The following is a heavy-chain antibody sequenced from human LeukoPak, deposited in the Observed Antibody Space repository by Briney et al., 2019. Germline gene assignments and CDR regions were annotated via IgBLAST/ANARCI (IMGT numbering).Heavy chain of an antibody. CDR3: ARDHYVAAAVEIV. Sequence: SETLSLTCTVSGGSISSGSYYWSWIRQPAGKGLAWIGRIYTSGSTNYNPSLKSRVTISVDTSKNQFSLKLSSVTAADTAVYYCARDHYVAAAVEIVWGQGTLVTVSS. D-gene: IGHD6-13*01. V-gene: IGHV4-61*02. CDR2: IYTSGST. J-gene: IGHJ4*02. CDR1: GGSISSGSYY.